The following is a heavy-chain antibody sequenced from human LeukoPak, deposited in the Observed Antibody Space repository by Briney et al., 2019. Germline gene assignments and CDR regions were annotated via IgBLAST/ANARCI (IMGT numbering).Heavy chain of an antibody. J-gene: IGHJ4*02. CDR2: ITSDGTSI. CDR3: ARDWYHAIDY. D-gene: IGHD2-2*01. Sequence: GGSLRLSCAASGFSFSTTWMHWVRQPPGQGLVWVARITSDGTSISYAESVKGRFTISRDNAKNTLYLQMNSLRVDDTAIYYCARDWYHAIDYWGQGTLVTVSS. V-gene: IGHV3-74*03. CDR1: GFSFSTTW.